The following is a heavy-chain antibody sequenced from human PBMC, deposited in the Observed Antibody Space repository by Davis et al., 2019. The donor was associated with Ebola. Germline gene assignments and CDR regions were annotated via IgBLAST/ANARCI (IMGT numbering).Heavy chain of an antibody. D-gene: IGHD3-22*01. J-gene: IGHJ4*02. Sequence: ASVKVSCKASGYTFTGYYMHWVRQAPGQGLEWMGIINPSGGSTSYAQKFQGRVTMTRDTSTSTVYMELSSLRSEDTAVYYCARSLYYYDSSGYCYFDYWGQGTLVTVSS. CDR3: ARSLYYYDSSGYCYFDY. V-gene: IGHV1-46*01. CDR2: INPSGGST. CDR1: GYTFTGYY.